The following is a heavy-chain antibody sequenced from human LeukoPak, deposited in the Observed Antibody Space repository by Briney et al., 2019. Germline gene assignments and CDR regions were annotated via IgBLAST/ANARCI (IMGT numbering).Heavy chain of an antibody. CDR2: ISSSSSYI. J-gene: IGHJ4*02. Sequence: GGSLRLSCAASGFTFSDYYMSWIRQAPGKGLEWVSSISSSSSYIYYADSVKGRFTISRDNAKNSLYLQMNSLRAEDTAVYYCARDTVTSLFGSDYWGQGTLVTVSS. CDR1: GFTFSDYY. CDR3: ARDTVTSLFGSDY. V-gene: IGHV3-11*06. D-gene: IGHD4-17*01.